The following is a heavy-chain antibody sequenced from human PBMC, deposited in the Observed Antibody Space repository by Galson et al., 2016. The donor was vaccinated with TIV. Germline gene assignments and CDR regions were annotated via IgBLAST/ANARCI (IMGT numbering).Heavy chain of an antibody. CDR1: EFPFSKSD. D-gene: IGHD6-6*01. CDR2: IGVTHDP. CDR3: ARARTLTDLAARPGDDALDI. V-gene: IGHV3-13*05. J-gene: IGHJ3*02. Sequence: SHNPSCAASEFPFSKSDRPSVRQRTGKGLKWVPEIGVTHDPYYSVSVRGRFSIPRDNDRNSLYLQMTNVRGGDAATYYCARARTLTDLAARPGDDALDIWAQGTLVIVSS.